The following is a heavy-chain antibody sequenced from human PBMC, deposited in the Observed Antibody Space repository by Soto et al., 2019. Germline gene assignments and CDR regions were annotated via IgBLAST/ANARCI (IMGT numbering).Heavy chain of an antibody. J-gene: IGHJ5*02. Sequence: PSETLSLTCAVSGYSISSGYYWGWLRQPPGKGLEWIGSIYHRVSTYYNPSLNSRVTLSIDMTNNHVSLILNSVTAADTAVYYCARVGPWVPYYYDSSPYTFENWFDPWGQGTLVTVSS. V-gene: IGHV4-38-2*01. CDR3: ARVGPWVPYYYDSSPYTFENWFDP. D-gene: IGHD3-22*01. CDR2: IYHRVST. CDR1: GYSISSGYY.